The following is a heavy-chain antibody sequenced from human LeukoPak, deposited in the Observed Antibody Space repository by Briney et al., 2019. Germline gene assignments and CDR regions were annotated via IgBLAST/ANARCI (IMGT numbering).Heavy chain of an antibody. D-gene: IGHD3-3*01. CDR1: GYTFTSYD. J-gene: IGHJ5*02. CDR2: MNPNSGNT. CDR3: ARGARITIFGVAHNWFYP. V-gene: IGHV1-8*01. Sequence: ASVKVSCKASGYTFTSYDINWVRQATGQGLEWMGWMNPNSGNTGYAQKFQGRVTMTRNTSISTAYMELSSLRYEDTTVYYCARGARITIFGVAHNWFYPWGKGTLVTVSS.